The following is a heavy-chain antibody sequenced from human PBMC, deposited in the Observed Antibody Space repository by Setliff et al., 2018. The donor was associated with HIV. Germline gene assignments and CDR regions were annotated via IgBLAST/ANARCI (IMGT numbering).Heavy chain of an antibody. J-gene: IGHJ4*02. V-gene: IGHV4-59*12. D-gene: IGHD3-22*01. Sequence: SETLSLTCKVSGAPISSYYWNWIRQPPGKGLEWIGEIYHSGSTHYNPSLQSRVTISVDKSKSQFSLKLNSVTAADTAVYYCGGNGYYSIDYWGQGTLVTVSS. CDR1: GAPISSYY. CDR3: GGNGYYSIDY. CDR2: IYHSGST.